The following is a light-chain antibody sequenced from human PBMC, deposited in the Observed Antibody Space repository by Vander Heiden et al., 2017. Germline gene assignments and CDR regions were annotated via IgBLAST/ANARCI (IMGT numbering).Light chain of an antibody. V-gene: IGKV1-5*03. J-gene: IGKJ1*01. CDR1: QSVSSW. Sequence: DIQMTQSPFTLSASVGGRVTITCRASQSVSSWLAWYQQKPGKAPNLLIYKASSLESGVPSRFSGSGSGTEFTLTISSLQPDDFATYYCQQYNDSPWTFGQGTKVEIK. CDR2: KAS. CDR3: QQYNDSPWT.